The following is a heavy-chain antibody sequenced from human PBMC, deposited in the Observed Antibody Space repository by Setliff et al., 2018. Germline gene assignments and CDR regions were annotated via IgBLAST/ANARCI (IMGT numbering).Heavy chain of an antibody. CDR1: GGSMTDFF. CDR2: IYASGST. D-gene: IGHD3-9*01. J-gene: IGHJ6*04. V-gene: IGHV4-59*08. CDR3: ARHALSFDSAWDV. Sequence: ASETLSLTCSVTGGSMTDFFWNWIRQPPGKGLEWIGYIYASGSTNYNPSLKSRVTLSVDTSKNQFSLNLNSATAADTAVYYCARHALSFDSAWDVWGKGTTVTVSS.